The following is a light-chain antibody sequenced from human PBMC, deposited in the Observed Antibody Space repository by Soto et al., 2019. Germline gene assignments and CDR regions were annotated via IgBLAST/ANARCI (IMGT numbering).Light chain of an antibody. J-gene: IGLJ1*01. CDR2: DVN. Sequence: QSALTQPRSVSGSPGQSVTISCTRTSSDVDNYNNVSWYQQHPGKAPKLLIYDVNKWPSGVPYLFSGSKSGNTASLTISGHQAGDADDYFCCSYAGTYTRVFGTGTKLTVL. CDR3: CSYAGTYTRV. CDR1: SSDVDNYNN. V-gene: IGLV2-11*01.